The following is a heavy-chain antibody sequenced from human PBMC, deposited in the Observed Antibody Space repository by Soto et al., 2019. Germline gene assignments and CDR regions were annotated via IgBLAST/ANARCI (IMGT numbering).Heavy chain of an antibody. CDR3: ARAHLLGYYDFWSGYQSQYFDY. CDR2: IYYSGST. V-gene: IGHV4-31*03. CDR1: GGSISSGGYY. J-gene: IGHJ4*02. Sequence: SETLSLTCTVSGGSISSGGYYWSWIRQHPGKGLEWIGYIYYSGSTYYNPSLKSRVTISVDTSKNQFSLKLSSVTAADTAVYYCARAHLLGYYDFWSGYQSQYFDYWGKGTLVTVSS. D-gene: IGHD3-3*01.